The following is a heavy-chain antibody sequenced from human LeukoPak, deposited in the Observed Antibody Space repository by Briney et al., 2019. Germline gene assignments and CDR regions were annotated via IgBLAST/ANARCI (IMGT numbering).Heavy chain of an antibody. CDR1: GLTFRSYV. CDR3: AIDLIDILTGYGPFFDY. V-gene: IGHV3-33*01. Sequence: GGSLRLSHAPSGLTFRSYVILYVRQAPAKGLEWVAVIWYDGSKKYYADSVKSRFTISRDNSKNTLYLQMNSRRAEDTAVYYYAIDLIDILTGYGPFFDYWGQGTLVTVSS. J-gene: IGHJ4*02. D-gene: IGHD3-9*01. CDR2: IWYDGSKK.